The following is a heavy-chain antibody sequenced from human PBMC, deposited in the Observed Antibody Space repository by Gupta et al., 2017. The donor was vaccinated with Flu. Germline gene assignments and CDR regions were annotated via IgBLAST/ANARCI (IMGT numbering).Heavy chain of an antibody. J-gene: IGHJ3*02. V-gene: IGHV3-53*04. CDR2: IYSAGTT. CDR1: GLIVSNNY. CDR3: ASGRNGPDAFDI. Sequence: EVQLVESGGGLVQPGESLRLSCAVSGLIVSNNYMSWVRQSPGKGLEWVSSIYSAGTTYYADSLRGRFTISRDTSKNTVFLQMNRVRVEDTAVYYCASGRNGPDAFDIWGQGTMVTVS. D-gene: IGHD2-8*01.